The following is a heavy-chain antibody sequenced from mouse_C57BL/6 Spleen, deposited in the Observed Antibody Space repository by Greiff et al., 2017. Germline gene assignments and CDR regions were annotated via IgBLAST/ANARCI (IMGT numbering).Heavy chain of an antibody. CDR1: GYTFTDYN. V-gene: IGHV1-18*01. CDR2: INPNNGGT. CDR3: ARHDDYDAMDY. D-gene: IGHD2-3*01. Sequence: VQLQQSGPELVKPGASVKIPCKASGYTFTDYNMDWVKQSHGKSLEWIGDINPNNGGTIYNQKFKGKATLTVDKSSSTAYMELRSLTSEDTAVYYCARHDDYDAMDYWGQGTSVTVSS. J-gene: IGHJ4*01.